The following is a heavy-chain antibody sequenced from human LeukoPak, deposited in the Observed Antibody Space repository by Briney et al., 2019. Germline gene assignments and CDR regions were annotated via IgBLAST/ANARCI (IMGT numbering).Heavy chain of an antibody. V-gene: IGHV4-39*02. D-gene: IGHD3-22*01. CDR3: ARDPGDSSGYYYVRETDY. CDR1: GGSISSSSYY. Sequence: SETLSLTCTVSGGSISSSSYYWGWIRQPPGKGLEWIGSIYYSGSTYYNPSLKSRVTISVDTSKNQFSLKLSSVTAADTAVYYCARDPGDSSGYYYVRETDYWGQGTLVTVSS. J-gene: IGHJ4*02. CDR2: IYYSGST.